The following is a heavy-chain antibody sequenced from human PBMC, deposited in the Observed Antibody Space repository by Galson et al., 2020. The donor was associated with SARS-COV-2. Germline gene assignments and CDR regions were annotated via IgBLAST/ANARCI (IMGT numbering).Heavy chain of an antibody. CDR1: GFTFSSYA. D-gene: IGHD3-16*01. CDR2: ISSNGGST. Sequence: TGGSLSLSCAASGFTFSSYAMHWVRQAPGEGLEYVSAISSNGGSTYYANSVKGRFTISRDNSKNTLYLQMGSLRAEDMAVYYCAAGSGDYVWGSYMGAFDIWGQGTMVTFSS. J-gene: IGHJ3*02. CDR3: AAGSGDYVWGSYMGAFDI. V-gene: IGHV3-64*01.